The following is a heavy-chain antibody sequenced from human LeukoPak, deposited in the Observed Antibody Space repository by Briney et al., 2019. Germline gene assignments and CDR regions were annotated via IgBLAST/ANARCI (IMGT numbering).Heavy chain of an antibody. J-gene: IGHJ4*02. CDR3: ASGRRGIVDY. Sequence: GGSLRLSCAASGFTFSSYGMSWVRQAPGKGLEWVSAISSSSSYIYYADSVKGRFTISRDNAKNSLYLQMNSLRAEDTAVYYCASGRRGIVDYWGQGTLVTVSS. V-gene: IGHV3-21*01. CDR2: ISSSSSYI. CDR1: GFTFSSYG.